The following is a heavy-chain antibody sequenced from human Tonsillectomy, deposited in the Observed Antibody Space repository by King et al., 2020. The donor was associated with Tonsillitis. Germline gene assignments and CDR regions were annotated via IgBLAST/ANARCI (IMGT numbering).Heavy chain of an antibody. V-gene: IGHV3-30*04. Sequence: VQLVESGGGVVRPGRSLRLSCAASGFNFRNYAMHWFRQPPGKGLEWVAVISYDGSKKYYSDSVKGRFTISRDNSENILFLQMNSLRPEDTAMYYCVDLEVATRLGGQGTLVTVSS. CDR1: GFNFRNYA. J-gene: IGHJ4*02. CDR3: VDLEVATRL. D-gene: IGHD5-12*01. CDR2: ISYDGSKK.